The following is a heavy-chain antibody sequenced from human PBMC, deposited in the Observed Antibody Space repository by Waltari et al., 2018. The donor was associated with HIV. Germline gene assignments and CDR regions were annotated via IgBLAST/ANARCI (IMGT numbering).Heavy chain of an antibody. D-gene: IGHD5-12*01. Sequence: EVQLVESGGGLVQPGGSLRLSCAASGFTFSSYSMNWVRQAPGKGLEWVSYISSSSSTIYYADSVKGRFTISRDNAKNSLYLQMNSLRAEDTAVYYCARDNRGEMATRGMDVWGQGTTVTVSS. CDR2: ISSSSSTI. J-gene: IGHJ6*02. V-gene: IGHV3-48*01. CDR3: ARDNRGEMATRGMDV. CDR1: GFTFSSYS.